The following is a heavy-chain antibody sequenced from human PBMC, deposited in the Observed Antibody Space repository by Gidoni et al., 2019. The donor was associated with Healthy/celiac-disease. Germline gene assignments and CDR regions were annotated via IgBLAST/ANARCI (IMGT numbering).Heavy chain of an antibody. Sequence: EVQLLESGGGLVQPGGSLRLPCEASGFTFSSYAMSWVRQAPGKGLEWVSAISGSGGSTYYADSVKGRFTISRDNSKNTLYLQMNSLRAEDTAVYYCAKSRVGATSLPRVDDAFDIWGQGTMVTVSS. CDR2: ISGSGGST. CDR1: GFTFSSYA. D-gene: IGHD1-26*01. CDR3: AKSRVGATSLPRVDDAFDI. J-gene: IGHJ3*02. V-gene: IGHV3-23*01.